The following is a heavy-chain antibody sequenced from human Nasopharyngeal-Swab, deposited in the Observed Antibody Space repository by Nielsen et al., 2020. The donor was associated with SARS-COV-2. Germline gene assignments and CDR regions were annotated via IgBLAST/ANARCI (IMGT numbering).Heavy chain of an antibody. CDR2: IYSGGST. Sequence: WIGQPPGKGLEWVSVIYSGGSTYYADSVKGRFTISRDNSKNTLYLQMNSLRAEDTAVYYFARDRFSGYMDVWGKGTTVTVSS. D-gene: IGHD6-25*01. CDR3: ARDRFSGYMDV. V-gene: IGHV3-53*01. J-gene: IGHJ6*03.